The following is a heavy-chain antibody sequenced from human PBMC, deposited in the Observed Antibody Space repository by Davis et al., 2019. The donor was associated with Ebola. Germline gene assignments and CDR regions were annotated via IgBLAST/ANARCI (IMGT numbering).Heavy chain of an antibody. CDR3: AKDMRSAVPGTPDY. CDR2: ISGSGART. Sequence: PGGSLRLSCSASGFAFRNNAMNWVRQAPGKGLEWVSGISGSGARTFYANSVKGRFSISRDNYKDTLYLEINSLRAEDTAVYHCAKDMRSAVPGTPDYWGPGTRVTVFS. J-gene: IGHJ4*02. CDR1: GFAFRNNA. D-gene: IGHD6-19*01. V-gene: IGHV3-23*01.